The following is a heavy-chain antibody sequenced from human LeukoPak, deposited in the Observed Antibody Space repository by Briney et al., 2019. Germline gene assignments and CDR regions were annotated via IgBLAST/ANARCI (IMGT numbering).Heavy chain of an antibody. D-gene: IGHD5-18*01. Sequence: GGSLRLSCAASGFTFSSYAMSWVRQAPGKGLEWVSAISDSGGGTYYADSVKGRFTISRDNSKSTLYLQMNSLRAEDTAVYYCARVDGAMGSLDYWGQGMLVTVSS. V-gene: IGHV3-23*01. CDR3: ARVDGAMGSLDY. CDR2: ISDSGGGT. J-gene: IGHJ4*02. CDR1: GFTFSSYA.